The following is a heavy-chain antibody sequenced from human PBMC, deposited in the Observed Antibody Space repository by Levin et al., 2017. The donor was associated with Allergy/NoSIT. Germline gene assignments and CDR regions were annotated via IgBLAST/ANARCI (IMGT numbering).Heavy chain of an antibody. V-gene: IGHV4-61*02. CDR1: GDSITSGSYY. Sequence: SETLSLTCTVSGDSITSGSYYWTWIRKPAGKGLEWIGRMYISGSTNYNPSLKSRVTISVDTSKNQFSLKLSSVTAADTAVYYCAREGTYTTRRDWFDPWGQGTLVTVSS. CDR2: MYISGST. D-gene: IGHD1/OR15-1a*01. J-gene: IGHJ5*02. CDR3: AREGTYTTRRDWFDP.